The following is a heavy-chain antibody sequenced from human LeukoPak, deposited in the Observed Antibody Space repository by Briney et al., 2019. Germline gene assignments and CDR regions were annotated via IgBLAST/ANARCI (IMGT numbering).Heavy chain of an antibody. CDR2: INHSGST. CDR3: ARGITIFGVVISRLYYFDY. J-gene: IGHJ4*02. V-gene: IGHV4-34*01. D-gene: IGHD3-3*01. Sequence: SETLSLTCAVYGGSFSGYYWSWIRQPPGKGLEWIGEINHSGSTNYNPSLKRRVTISVDTSKNQFSLKLSSVTAADTAVYYCARGITIFGVVISRLYYFDYWGQGTLVTVSS. CDR1: GGSFSGYY.